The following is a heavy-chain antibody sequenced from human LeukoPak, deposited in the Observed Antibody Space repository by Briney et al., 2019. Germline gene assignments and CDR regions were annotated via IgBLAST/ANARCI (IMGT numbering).Heavy chain of an antibody. V-gene: IGHV1-18*01. CDR3: ARRDFADQLDS. D-gene: IGHD2-2*01. J-gene: IGHJ4*02. Sequence: ASVKVSCKASGGTFSSYAISWVRQAPGQGLEWMGWISAYNGNTNYAQKLQGRVTMTTDTSTSTAYMELRSLRSDDTAVYYCARRDFADQLDSWGQGSLVIVSS. CDR1: GGTFSSYA. CDR2: ISAYNGNT.